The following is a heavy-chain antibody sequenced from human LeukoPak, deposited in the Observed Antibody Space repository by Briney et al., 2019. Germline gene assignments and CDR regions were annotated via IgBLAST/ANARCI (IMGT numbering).Heavy chain of an antibody. J-gene: IGHJ3*02. D-gene: IGHD5-18*01. CDR3: ARGGDTAMVLQAFDI. Sequence: PSETLSLTCTVSGGFINDYYWNWIRQPPGQGLEWIGYVYYSGSINYNPSLKSRVTISVDTSKNQFSLKLSSVTAADTAMYYCARGGDTAMVLQAFDIWGQGTMVTVSS. CDR2: VYYSGSI. V-gene: IGHV4-59*12. CDR1: GGFINDYY.